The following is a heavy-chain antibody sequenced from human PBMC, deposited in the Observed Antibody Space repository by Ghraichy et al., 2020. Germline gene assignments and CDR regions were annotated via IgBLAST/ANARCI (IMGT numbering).Heavy chain of an antibody. CDR1: GFTFSSYW. J-gene: IGHJ5*02. CDR2: IKQDGSEK. Sequence: GSLRLSCAASGFTFSSYWMSWVRQAPGKGLEWVANIKQDGSEKYYVDSVKGRFTISRDNAKNSLYLQMNSLRAEDTAVYYCARGPDSYGFGNWFDPWGQGTLVTVSS. D-gene: IGHD5-18*01. CDR3: ARGPDSYGFGNWFDP. V-gene: IGHV3-7*01.